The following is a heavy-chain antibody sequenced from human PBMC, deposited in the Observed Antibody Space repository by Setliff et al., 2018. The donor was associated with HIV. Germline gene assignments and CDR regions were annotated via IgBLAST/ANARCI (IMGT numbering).Heavy chain of an antibody. V-gene: IGHV1-2*06. CDR2: INRDNGST. Sequence: GASVKVSCKTFGYSFTAYQMHWLRQAPGQGLEWMGRINRDNGSTNYAQKFQDRVTMTRDTSTTTVYMDLRSLRSEDTAVYYCARARGRLSDFDIWGQGTMVTVSS. J-gene: IGHJ3*02. CDR1: GYSFTAYQ. D-gene: IGHD3-10*01. CDR3: ARARGRLSDFDI.